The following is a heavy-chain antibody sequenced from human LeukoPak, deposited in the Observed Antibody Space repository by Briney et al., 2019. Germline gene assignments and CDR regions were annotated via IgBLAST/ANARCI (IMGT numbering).Heavy chain of an antibody. D-gene: IGHD1-14*01. J-gene: IGHJ5*02. CDR2: VHPNTGNT. CDR1: GYPVTTYE. Sequence: ASVKVPCKASGYPVTTYEINWVRQAAGQGLEWMGWVHPNTGNTAYAQRFQGRVTMTRDTSISTAYMELSSLTSNDTAVYFCARGPRNDPWGQGTLVTVSS. CDR3: ARGPRNDP. V-gene: IGHV1-8*01.